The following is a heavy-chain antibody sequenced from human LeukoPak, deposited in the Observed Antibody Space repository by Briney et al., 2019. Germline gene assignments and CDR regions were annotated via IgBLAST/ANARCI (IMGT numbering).Heavy chain of an antibody. J-gene: IGHJ4*02. CDR1: GGTFSSYT. Sequence: SVKVSCKASGGTFSSYTISWVRQAPGQGLEWMGRIIPILGIANYAQKFQGRVTITADKSTGTTYMALISLRSEDAAVYYCAESSSTSCYTGGGFDYWGQGTLVTVSS. CDR2: IIPILGIA. D-gene: IGHD2-2*02. CDR3: AESSSTSCYTGGGFDY. V-gene: IGHV1-69*02.